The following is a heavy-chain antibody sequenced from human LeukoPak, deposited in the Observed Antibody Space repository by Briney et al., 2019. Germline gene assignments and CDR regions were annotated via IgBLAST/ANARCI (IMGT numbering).Heavy chain of an antibody. CDR2: IDYRERT. J-gene: IGHJ4*02. CDR1: GGSITTSGHY. Sequence: MSSETLSLTCTVSGGSITTSGHYWGWIRQPPGKGLEWIGSIDYRERTTYNPSLKSRVTISADTSRNQFSLKLSSVTATDTAVYYCANYVSGTMRDYWGQGTLVTVSS. V-gene: IGHV4-39*01. D-gene: IGHD3-16*01. CDR3: ANYVSGTMRDY.